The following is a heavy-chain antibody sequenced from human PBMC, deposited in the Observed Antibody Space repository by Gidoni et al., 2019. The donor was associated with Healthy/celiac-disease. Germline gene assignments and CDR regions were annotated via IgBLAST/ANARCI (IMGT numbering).Heavy chain of an antibody. Sequence: EVQLLESGRGLVQPGGSLSLSCAASGFTFSSFAMSWVRQAAGEGLEWVSAISGSGGSTYYADAVKGGFTNSRDNTKNTLYLQMSSLRAEDTAVYYCAKGGVDFWSGYQLFNWFDPWGQGTLVTVSS. CDR1: GFTFSSFA. CDR2: ISGSGGST. J-gene: IGHJ5*02. CDR3: AKGGVDFWSGYQLFNWFDP. D-gene: IGHD3-3*01. V-gene: IGHV3-23*01.